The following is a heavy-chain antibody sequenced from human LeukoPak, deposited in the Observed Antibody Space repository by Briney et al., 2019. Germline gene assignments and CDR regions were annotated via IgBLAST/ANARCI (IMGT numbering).Heavy chain of an antibody. CDR2: IYYSGST. V-gene: IGHV4-59*01. CDR1: GGSISSYY. Sequence: SETLSLTCTVSGGSISSYYWSWIRKPPGKGLEWIGYIYYSGSTNYNPSLKSRVTVSVDTSKNQFSLKLSSVTAADTAVYYCARGSGTYSGDYYYGTDVWGQGTTVTVSS. CDR3: ARGSGTYSGDYYYGTDV. D-gene: IGHD1-26*01. J-gene: IGHJ6*02.